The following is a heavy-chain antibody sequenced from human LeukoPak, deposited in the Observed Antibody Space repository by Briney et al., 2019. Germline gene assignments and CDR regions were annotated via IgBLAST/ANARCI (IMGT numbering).Heavy chain of an antibody. CDR2: IYYSGST. CDR3: ARDTVSYDYVWGSYRNNWFDP. V-gene: IGHV4-59*01. Sequence: SETLSLTCTVSGGSISSYYWSWIRQPPGKGLEWIGYIYYSGSTNYNPSLNSRVTILVDTSKNQFSLKLRSVTAADTAVYYCARDTVSYDYVWGSYRNNWFDPWGQGTLVTVSS. J-gene: IGHJ5*02. CDR1: GGSISSYY. D-gene: IGHD3-16*02.